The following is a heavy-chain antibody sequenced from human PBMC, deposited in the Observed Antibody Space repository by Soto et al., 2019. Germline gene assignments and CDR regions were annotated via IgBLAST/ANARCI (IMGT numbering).Heavy chain of an antibody. V-gene: IGHV4-30-4*01. CDR1: GGSISSGDYY. D-gene: IGHD4-17*01. CDR2: IYYSGST. CDR3: ARGVDADFRTDFDY. J-gene: IGHJ4*02. Sequence: SETLSLTCTVSGGSISSGDYYWSWIRQPPGKGLEWIGYIYYSGSTYYNPSLKSRVTISVDTSKNSVYLEMESLRDEDTALYNCARGVDADFRTDFDYWGRGTLVTVSS.